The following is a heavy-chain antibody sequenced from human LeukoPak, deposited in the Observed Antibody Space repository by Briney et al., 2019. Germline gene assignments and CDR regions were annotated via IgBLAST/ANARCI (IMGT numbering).Heavy chain of an antibody. CDR2: IKSKTDGGTT. V-gene: IGHV3-15*01. CDR3: VTGYSSWYFDY. Sequence: GGSLRLSCAASGFTFSNAWMSWVRQAPGKGLEWVGRIKSKTDGGTTDYAAPVKGRFTISRDDSKNTLYLQMSSLKTEDTAVYYCVTGYSSWYFDYWGQGTLVTVSS. D-gene: IGHD3-9*01. J-gene: IGHJ4*02. CDR1: GFTFSNAW.